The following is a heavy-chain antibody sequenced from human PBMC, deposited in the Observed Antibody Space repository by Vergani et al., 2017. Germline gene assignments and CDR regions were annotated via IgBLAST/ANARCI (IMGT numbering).Heavy chain of an antibody. CDR1: GGSIRPYY. D-gene: IGHD6-6*01. Sequence: QVQLQESGPGLVKPSETLSLTCIVPGGSIRPYYWSRIRRPAGKGLEWIGRIYTSESTNYNPSLKSRVTMSVDTSKNQFSLKLSSVTAADTSVYYCAREYSSSVGFLAYWGQGTLVTVSS. CDR2: IYTSEST. J-gene: IGHJ4*02. V-gene: IGHV4-4*07. CDR3: AREYSSSVGFLAY.